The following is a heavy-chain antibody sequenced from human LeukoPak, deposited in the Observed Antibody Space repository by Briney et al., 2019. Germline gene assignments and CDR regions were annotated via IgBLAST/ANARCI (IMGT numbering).Heavy chain of an antibody. D-gene: IGHD6-19*01. V-gene: IGHV3-33*01. CDR2: LVYDARS. J-gene: IGHJ4*02. CDR3: ARDLSAAFDL. CDR1: GFPFSSYG. Sequence: PGGSLRLSCAASGFPFSSYGMHWVRQAPGKGLEWVARLVYDARSDYANSVKGRFSISRDDSKNTLFLDMSNLRVEDTALYYCARDLSAAFDLWGQGVLVTVPS.